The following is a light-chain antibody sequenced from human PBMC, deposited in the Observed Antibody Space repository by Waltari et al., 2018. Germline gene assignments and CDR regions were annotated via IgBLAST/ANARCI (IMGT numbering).Light chain of an antibody. V-gene: IGLV3-19*01. CDR1: SLRSYY. J-gene: IGLJ2*01. CDR3: NSRDSSGNHHV. CDR2: GKN. Sequence: SSELTQDPAVSVALGQTVRITFQGDSLRSYYASWYQQKPGQAPVLVIYGKNNRPSGIPDRFSGSSSGNTASLTITGAQAEDEADYYCNSRDSSGNHHVFGGGTKLTVL.